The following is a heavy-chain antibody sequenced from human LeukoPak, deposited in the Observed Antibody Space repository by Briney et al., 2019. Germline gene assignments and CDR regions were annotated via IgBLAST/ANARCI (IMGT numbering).Heavy chain of an antibody. Sequence: GGSLRLSCAASGFTFSSYGIHWVRQAPGKGLEWVAVISSDGSNKYYADSVKGRFTISRDNSKNTLYLQMNSLRSEDTAVYYCARDVGELYYYGSGSYSWGQGTLVTVST. D-gene: IGHD3-10*01. V-gene: IGHV3-30*03. CDR3: ARDVGELYYYGSGSYS. CDR2: ISSDGSNK. J-gene: IGHJ4*02. CDR1: GFTFSSYG.